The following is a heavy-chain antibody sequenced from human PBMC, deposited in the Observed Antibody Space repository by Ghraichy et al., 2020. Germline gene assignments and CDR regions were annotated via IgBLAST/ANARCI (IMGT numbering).Heavy chain of an antibody. CDR3: ARAVAATKSFDY. V-gene: IGHV6-1*01. J-gene: IGHJ4*02. D-gene: IGHD4-11*01. CDR1: GDSVSSNSAT. CDR2: TYYRSKWYN. Sequence: SQTVSLTCDISGDSVSSNSATWNWIRQSPSRGLEWLGRTYYRSKWYNDYAVSVKSRITINPDTSKNQFSLQLNSVTPEDTAVYYCARAVAATKSFDYWGQGTLVTVSS.